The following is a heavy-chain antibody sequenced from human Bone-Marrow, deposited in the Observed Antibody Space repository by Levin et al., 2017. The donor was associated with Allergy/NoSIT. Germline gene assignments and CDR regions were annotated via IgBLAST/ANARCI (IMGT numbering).Heavy chain of an antibody. J-gene: IGHJ4*02. V-gene: IGHV3-11*01. CDR2: ITHSGSST. CDR3: AREQSGSYFVHDY. CDR1: GFTFSAYY. Sequence: GESLKISCAASGFTFSAYYMSWIRQAPGKGLEWVSYITHSGSSTNYADSVKGRFTISRDNAKSSLYLQMNSLRAEDTAVYYCAREQSGSYFVHDYWGQGILVTVSS. D-gene: IGHD1-26*01.